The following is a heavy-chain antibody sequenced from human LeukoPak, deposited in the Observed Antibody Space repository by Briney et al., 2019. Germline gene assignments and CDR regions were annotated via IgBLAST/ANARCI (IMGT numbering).Heavy chain of an antibody. D-gene: IGHD3-10*01. J-gene: IGHJ4*02. V-gene: IGHV3-33*01. CDR3: SREGGLWLGELSRKGYDY. CDR1: GFTFSSYG. CDR2: IWYDGSNK. Sequence: GGSLRLSCAASGFTFSSYGMHWVRQAPGKGLEWVAVIWYDGSNKYYADSVKGRFTISRDNSKNTLYMQMNSLRAEDTAVYYWSREGGLWLGELSRKGYDYWGQGTLVTVSS.